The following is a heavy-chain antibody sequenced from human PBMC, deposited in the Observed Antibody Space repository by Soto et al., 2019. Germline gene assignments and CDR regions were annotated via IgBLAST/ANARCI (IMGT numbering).Heavy chain of an antibody. D-gene: IGHD3-3*01. CDR1: GFTFSSYN. Sequence: GGSLRLSCAVSGFTFSSYNMNWVRQAPGKGLEWVSYISSSSTDINYADSVRGRFTISRDNAKNSLYLQMNSLRAEDTAVYYCATDYDFWSGYHRAADYWGQGTLVTVSS. V-gene: IGHV3-48*01. J-gene: IGHJ4*02. CDR3: ATDYDFWSGYHRAADY. CDR2: ISSSSTDI.